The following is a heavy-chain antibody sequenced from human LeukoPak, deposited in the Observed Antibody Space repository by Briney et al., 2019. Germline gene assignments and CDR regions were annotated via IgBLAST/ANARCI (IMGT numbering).Heavy chain of an antibody. CDR1: GGTFSSYA. V-gene: IGHV1-69*04. J-gene: IGHJ4*02. Sequence: SVKVSCKASGGTFSSYAISWVRQAPGQGLEWMGRIIPILGIANYAQKFQGRVTITADKSTSTAYMELSSLRSEDTAVYYCAREWGFMVGLTPLDYWGQGTLITVSS. CDR2: IIPILGIA. D-gene: IGHD3-16*01. CDR3: AREWGFMVGLTPLDY.